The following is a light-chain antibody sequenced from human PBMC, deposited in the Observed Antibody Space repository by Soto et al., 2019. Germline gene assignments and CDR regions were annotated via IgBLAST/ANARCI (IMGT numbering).Light chain of an antibody. J-gene: IGLJ1*01. CDR3: SSYTSSSTLYV. V-gene: IGLV2-14*01. CDR1: SSDVGGYTY. CDR2: EVN. Sequence: QSALTQPASVSGSPRQSITISCTGASSDVGGYTYVSWYQQHPGKAPKLMIYEVNNRPSGVSHRFSGSKSGNTASLTISGLPAEDEADYYCSSYTSSSTLYVFGTGTQLTVL.